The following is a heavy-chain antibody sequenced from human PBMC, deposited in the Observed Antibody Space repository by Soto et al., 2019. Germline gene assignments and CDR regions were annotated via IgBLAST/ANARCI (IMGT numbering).Heavy chain of an antibody. CDR3: ARAMIGYCSSTSCSVAYYYYGMDV. CDR2: IYPGDSDT. J-gene: IGHJ6*02. CDR1: GYSFTSYW. V-gene: IGHV5-51*01. Sequence: GEFLKISCKGSGYSFTSYWIGWVRQMPGKGLEWMGIIYPGDSDTRYSPSFQGQVTISADKSISTAYLQWSSLKASDTAMYYCARAMIGYCSSTSCSVAYYYYGMDVWGQGTTVTVSS. D-gene: IGHD2-2*01.